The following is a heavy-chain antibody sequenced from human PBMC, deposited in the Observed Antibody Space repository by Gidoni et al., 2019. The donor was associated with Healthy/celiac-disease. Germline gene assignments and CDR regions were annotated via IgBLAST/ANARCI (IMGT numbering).Heavy chain of an antibody. D-gene: IGHD6-13*01. CDR1: GCTFSSYA. J-gene: IGHJ4*02. CDR2: IIPIFGTA. V-gene: IGHV1-69*01. Sequence: QLQLVQSGAAVQKPGSSVTVSCKASGCTFSSYAISWVRQSPGQGLEWMGGIIPIFGTANYAQKFKGRVTITADESTSTAYMELSSLRSEDTAVYYCARASIAAAGNFDYWGQGTLVTVSS. CDR3: ARASIAAAGNFDY.